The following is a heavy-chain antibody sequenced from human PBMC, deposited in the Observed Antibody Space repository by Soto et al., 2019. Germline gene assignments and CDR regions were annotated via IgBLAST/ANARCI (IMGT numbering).Heavy chain of an antibody. Sequence: QVQLHQWGAGLLKPSEILSLTCAVYNGSFMGYYWTWVRQPPGKGLEWIGEINHVGSPNYNPSLKSRVAISIDTSQQQFSLRLNSLTAADTAVYYCASLSGGRFLDKGDYWGQGIQVTVSS. J-gene: IGHJ4*02. CDR2: INHVGSP. CDR1: NGSFMGYY. D-gene: IGHD3-3*01. CDR3: ASLSGGRFLDKGDY. V-gene: IGHV4-34*01.